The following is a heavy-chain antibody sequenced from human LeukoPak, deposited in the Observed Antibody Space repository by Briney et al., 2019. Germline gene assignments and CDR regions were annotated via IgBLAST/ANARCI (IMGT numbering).Heavy chain of an antibody. D-gene: IGHD3-22*01. CDR3: AKDLVGNYYDPIVYYPGAFDI. CDR2: ISGSGGST. Sequence: GGSLRLSCAVSEFTFSSYAMSWVRQAPGKGLEWVSAISGSGGSTYYADSVKGRFTISRDNSKNTLYLQMNSLRAEDTAVYYCAKDLVGNYYDPIVYYPGAFDIWGQGTMVTVSS. CDR1: EFTFSSYA. V-gene: IGHV3-23*01. J-gene: IGHJ3*02.